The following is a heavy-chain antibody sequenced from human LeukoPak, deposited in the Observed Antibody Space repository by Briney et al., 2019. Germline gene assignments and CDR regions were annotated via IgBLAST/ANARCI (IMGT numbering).Heavy chain of an antibody. CDR1: GFTFSSYA. D-gene: IGHD3-16*01. CDR3: AKVSSDDYVWGSYIDY. V-gene: IGHV3-23*01. J-gene: IGHJ4*02. Sequence: GGSLRLSYAASGFTFSSYAMSWVRQAPGKGLEWVSAISGSGGSTYYADSVKGRFTISRDNSKNTLYLQMNSLRAEDTAVYYCAKVSSDDYVWGSYIDYWGQGTLVTVSS. CDR2: ISGSGGST.